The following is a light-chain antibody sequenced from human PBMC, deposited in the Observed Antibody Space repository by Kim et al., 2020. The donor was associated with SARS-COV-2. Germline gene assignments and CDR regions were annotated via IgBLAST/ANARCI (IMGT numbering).Light chain of an antibody. J-gene: IGKJ2*01. CDR1: QRVSSTY. V-gene: IGKV3-20*01. CDR2: ASS. CDR3: QLFSSSPPAYT. Sequence: PGERATRSCMASQRVSSTYVAWYQQKLGQAPSLLVFASSSRTAGTPDRFSGSGSGTDFTLTISRVEPDDFAVYYCQLFSSSPPAYTFGQGTKLEI.